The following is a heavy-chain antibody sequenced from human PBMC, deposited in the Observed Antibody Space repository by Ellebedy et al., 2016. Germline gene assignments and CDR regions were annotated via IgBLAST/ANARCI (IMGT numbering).Heavy chain of an antibody. CDR1: GVSFSTYG. J-gene: IGHJ4*02. CDR2: IIGSGRST. V-gene: IGHV3-21*01. Sequence: GESLKISXVASGVSFSTYGLNWVRQTPGKGLEWVSTIIGSGRSTYYADSVKGRFTVSRDNAKNSLYLQMNSLRVEDTALYYCARIARGAGDVNWGQGTLVTVSS. CDR3: ARIARGAGDVN. D-gene: IGHD6-13*01.